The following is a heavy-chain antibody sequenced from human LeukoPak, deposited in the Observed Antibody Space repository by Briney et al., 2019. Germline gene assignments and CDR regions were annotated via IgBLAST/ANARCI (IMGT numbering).Heavy chain of an antibody. J-gene: IGHJ3*02. CDR3: ARETYYYDSSGYYIAFDI. CDR2: IKRDGREK. V-gene: IGHV3-7*01. Sequence: GGSLRLSCAASGFTFSSYWMSWVRQAPGKGLEWVANIKRDGREKYYVDSVKGRFTLSRDNAKNSLYMQMNSLRAEDTAVYSCARETYYYDSSGYYIAFDIWGQGTMVTVSS. CDR1: GFTFSSYW. D-gene: IGHD3-22*01.